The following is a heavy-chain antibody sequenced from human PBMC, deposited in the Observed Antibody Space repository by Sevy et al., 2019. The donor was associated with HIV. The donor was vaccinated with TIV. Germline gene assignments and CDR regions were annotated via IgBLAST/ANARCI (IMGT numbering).Heavy chain of an antibody. Sequence: GGSLRLSCAASGFTFSDYGMHWVRQSPGKGLEWVAVIWYDGSSKYYADSVKGRFTISRDNSKKTVYRQMNSLRAEETAVYYCARDKLLPVMVTMVRGALSYYFDYWGQGTLVTVSS. CDR3: ARDKLLPVMVTMVRGALSYYFDY. D-gene: IGHD3-10*01. CDR2: IWYDGSSK. V-gene: IGHV3-33*01. CDR1: GFTFSDYG. J-gene: IGHJ4*02.